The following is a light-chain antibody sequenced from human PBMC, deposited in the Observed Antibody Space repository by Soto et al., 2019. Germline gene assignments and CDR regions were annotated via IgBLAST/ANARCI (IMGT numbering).Light chain of an antibody. CDR2: DVS. Sequence: QSALTQPASVSGSPGQSITISCAGTSSDVGGYTYVSWYQQHPGKAPKLMIYDVSNRPSGVSNRFSGSKSGNTASLTISELQAEDEADYYSTSYTSSSTPYVFGGGTKVTVL. J-gene: IGLJ1*01. CDR3: TSYTSSSTPYV. V-gene: IGLV2-14*01. CDR1: SSDVGGYTY.